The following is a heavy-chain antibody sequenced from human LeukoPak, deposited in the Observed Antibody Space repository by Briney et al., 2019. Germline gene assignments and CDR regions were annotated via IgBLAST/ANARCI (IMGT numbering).Heavy chain of an antibody. J-gene: IGHJ4*02. CDR1: GFTFRSYW. V-gene: IGHV3-7*03. CDR2: IKRDGSEK. Sequence: GGSLRLSCAASGFTFRSYWMRWVRQAPGKGLEWVANIKRDGSEKNYVDSVKGRFAISRDNAKNSLYLQMNSLRAEDTAVYYCASGLELGYWGQGTLVTVSS. CDR3: ASGLELGY.